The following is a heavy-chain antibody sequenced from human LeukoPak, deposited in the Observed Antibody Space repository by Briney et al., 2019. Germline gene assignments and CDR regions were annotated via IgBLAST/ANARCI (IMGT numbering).Heavy chain of an antibody. CDR2: IYSGGST. CDR1: GFTVSTNY. Sequence: GGSLRLSCAASGFTVSTNYMSWVRQAPGKGLEWVSVIYSGGSTYYANSVKGRFTISRDNSKNTLYLQMNSLRAEDTAVYYCARPSSSWIGLDYWGQGTLVTVSS. D-gene: IGHD5-12*01. J-gene: IGHJ4*02. V-gene: IGHV3-53*01. CDR3: ARPSSSWIGLDY.